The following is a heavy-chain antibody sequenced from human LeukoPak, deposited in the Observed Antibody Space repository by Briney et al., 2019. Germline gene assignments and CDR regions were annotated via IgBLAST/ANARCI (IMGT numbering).Heavy chain of an antibody. CDR3: ARDYYDSSLKGAYYDYMDV. J-gene: IGHJ6*03. Sequence: PSETLSLTCTVSGGSISSGSYYWSWIRQPAGKGLEWIGRIYTSGSTNYNPSLKSRVTISVDTSKNQLSLKLSSVTAADTAVYYCARDYYDSSLKGAYYDYMDVWGKGTTVTISS. V-gene: IGHV4-61*02. CDR1: GGSISSGSYY. CDR2: IYTSGST. D-gene: IGHD3-22*01.